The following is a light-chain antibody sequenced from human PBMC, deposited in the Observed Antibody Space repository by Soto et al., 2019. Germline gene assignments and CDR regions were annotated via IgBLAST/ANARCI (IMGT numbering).Light chain of an antibody. CDR3: QQYISLPPT. J-gene: IGKJ2*01. V-gene: IGKV3-20*01. CDR1: QSVSSSY. Sequence: EIVLTQSTGTLSLSPGERATLSCRASQSVSSSYLAWYQQKPGQAPRLLIYGASTRATGIPDRFSGSGSGTDFTLTISRLEPEDFAVFYCQQYISLPPTFGQGTKLEIK. CDR2: GAS.